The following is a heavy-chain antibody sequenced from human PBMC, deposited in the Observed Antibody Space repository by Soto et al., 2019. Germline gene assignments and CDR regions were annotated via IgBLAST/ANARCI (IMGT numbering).Heavy chain of an antibody. CDR3: AREGRRVGATLYYFDY. Sequence: PSQTLSLTCAISGDSVSSNSAAWNWIRQSPSRGLEWLGRTYYRSKWYNDYAVSVKSRITINPDTSKNQFSLQLNSVTPEDTAVYYCAREGRRVGATLYYFDYWGQGTLVTVSS. V-gene: IGHV6-1*01. D-gene: IGHD1-26*01. CDR1: GDSVSSNSAA. J-gene: IGHJ4*02. CDR2: TYYRSKWYN.